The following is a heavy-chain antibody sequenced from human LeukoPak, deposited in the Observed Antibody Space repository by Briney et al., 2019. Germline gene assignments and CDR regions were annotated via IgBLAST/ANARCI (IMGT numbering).Heavy chain of an antibody. CDR2: ISGSGDTS. CDR3: AKDTVVAVADPRRYGMDV. D-gene: IGHD2-15*01. Sequence: PGGSLRLSCAASGFSFSSYAMSWVRQAPGKGLEWVSSISGSGDTSHHADSVKGRFTISRGNSKNTLYLQMNSLRAEDTAVYYCAKDTVVAVADPRRYGMDVWGQGTTVTVSS. CDR1: GFSFSSYA. J-gene: IGHJ6*02. V-gene: IGHV3-23*01.